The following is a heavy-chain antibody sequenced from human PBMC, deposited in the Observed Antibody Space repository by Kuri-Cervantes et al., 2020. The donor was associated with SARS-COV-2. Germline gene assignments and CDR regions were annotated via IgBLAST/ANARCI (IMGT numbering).Heavy chain of an antibody. D-gene: IGHD3-22*01. CDR2: IHPGDPDT. Sequence: GESLKISCKGSGYNFNNHWIARVRQMPGKGLEPTRTIHPGDPDTRTSAPFQGHVTFSAVTSISTAYLQWNSLQASDTATYYFATQGYYETGGYQWFDPWGQGTLVTVSS. V-gene: IGHV5-51*01. CDR1: GYNFNNHW. J-gene: IGHJ5*02. CDR3: ATQGYYETGGYQWFDP.